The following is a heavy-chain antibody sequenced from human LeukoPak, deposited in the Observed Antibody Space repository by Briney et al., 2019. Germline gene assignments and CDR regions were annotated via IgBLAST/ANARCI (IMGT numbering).Heavy chain of an antibody. CDR3: ARECGGDCSYNWFDP. CDR1: GFTFSSYP. Sequence: GGSLRLSCAASGFTFSSYPMHWVRQAPGKGLEWVAVISYDGSEKHYADPVKGRFTISRDNSKNTLYLQMNSLRAEDTAVYYCARECGGDCSYNWFDPWGQGTLVTVSS. V-gene: IGHV3-30*03. CDR2: ISYDGSEK. J-gene: IGHJ5*02. D-gene: IGHD2-21*02.